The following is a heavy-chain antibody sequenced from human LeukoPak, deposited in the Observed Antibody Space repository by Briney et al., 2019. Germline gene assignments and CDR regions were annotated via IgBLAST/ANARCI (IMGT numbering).Heavy chain of an antibody. V-gene: IGHV4-34*01. CDR3: ARVPTYYDILTGYYSLDYFDY. D-gene: IGHD3-9*01. CDR1: GGSFSGYY. CDR2: INHSGNT. Sequence: SETLSLTCAVYGGSFSGYYWSWIRQPPGKGLEWIGEINHSGNTNYNPSLKSRVTISVDTSKNQFSLKLSSVTAADTAVYYCARVPTYYDILTGYYSLDYFDYWGQGTLVTVSS. J-gene: IGHJ4*02.